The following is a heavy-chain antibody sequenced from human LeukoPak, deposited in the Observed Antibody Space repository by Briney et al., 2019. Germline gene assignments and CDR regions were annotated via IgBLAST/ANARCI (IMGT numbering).Heavy chain of an antibody. Sequence: PSETLSLTCTVSGGSISSSSYYWGWIRQPPGKGLEWIGSIYYSGSTYYNPSLKSRVTISVDTSKNQFSLKLSSVTAADTAVYYCARHPRGGYPDYWGQGTLVTVSS. CDR1: GGSISSSSYY. CDR3: ARHPRGGYPDY. D-gene: IGHD5-12*01. CDR2: IYYSGST. J-gene: IGHJ4*02. V-gene: IGHV4-39*01.